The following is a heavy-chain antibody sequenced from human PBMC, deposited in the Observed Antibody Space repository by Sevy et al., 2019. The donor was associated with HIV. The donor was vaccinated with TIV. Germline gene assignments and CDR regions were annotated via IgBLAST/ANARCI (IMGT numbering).Heavy chain of an antibody. CDR3: ARVALEDSSGYYLPNHPIFDY. Sequence: SETLSLTCTVSGGSISSYYWSWIRQPPGKGLEWIGYIYYSGSTNYNPSLKSRVTISVDTSKNQFSLKLSSVTAADTAVYYCARVALEDSSGYYLPNHPIFDYWGQGTLVTVSS. CDR1: GGSISSYY. V-gene: IGHV4-59*01. J-gene: IGHJ4*02. CDR2: IYYSGST. D-gene: IGHD3-22*01.